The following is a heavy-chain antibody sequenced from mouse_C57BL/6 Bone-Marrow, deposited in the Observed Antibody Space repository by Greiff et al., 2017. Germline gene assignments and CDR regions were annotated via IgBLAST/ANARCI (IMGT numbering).Heavy chain of an antibody. V-gene: IGHV5-9-1*02. CDR1: GYTFSSYA. Sequence: EVTVVESGAGLVKPGGSLKLSCAASGYTFSSYAMSWVRQTPEKRLEWVAYISSGGDYIYYAETVKGRFTISRDNAGKTLYLQMSSLKSEDTAMYYCTRGGITTEYYFDYWGQGTTLTVSS. J-gene: IGHJ2*01. CDR3: TRGGITTEYYFDY. D-gene: IGHD2-4*01. CDR2: ISSGGDYI.